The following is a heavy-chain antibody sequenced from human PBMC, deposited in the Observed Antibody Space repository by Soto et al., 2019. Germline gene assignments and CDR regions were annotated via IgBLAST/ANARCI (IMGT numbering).Heavy chain of an antibody. Sequence: PGVPLRLSCAASGFTFSSYDMHWVRQATGKGLEWVSAIGTAGDTYYPGSVKGRFTISRENAKNSLYLQMNSLRAGDTALYYCARGWLATGGSLSYMDVWGKGTTVTVSS. CDR3: ARGWLATGGSLSYMDV. CDR2: IGTAGDT. CDR1: GFTFSSYD. V-gene: IGHV3-13*01. D-gene: IGHD6-13*01. J-gene: IGHJ6*03.